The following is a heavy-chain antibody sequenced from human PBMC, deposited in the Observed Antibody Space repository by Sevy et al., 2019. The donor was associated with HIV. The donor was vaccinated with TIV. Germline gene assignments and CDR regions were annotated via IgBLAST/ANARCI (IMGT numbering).Heavy chain of an antibody. V-gene: IGHV3-33*01. CDR1: GFIFSNYG. CDR2: IWYDGSNK. Sequence: GGSLRLSCAASGFIFSNYGMHWVRQAPGKGLEWVAVIWYDGSNKYYTYSLKGRFTISRDNSKNTLYLQMNSLRAEDTALYYCARDGIVIVSNAVAVSGFFDSWGQGTLVTVSS. CDR3: ARDGIVIVSNAVAVSGFFDS. J-gene: IGHJ4*02. D-gene: IGHD2-2*01.